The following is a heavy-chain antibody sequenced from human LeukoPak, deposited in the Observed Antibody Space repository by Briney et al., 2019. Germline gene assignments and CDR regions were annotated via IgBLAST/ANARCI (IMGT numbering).Heavy chain of an antibody. V-gene: IGHV4-39*07. CDR2: IYYSGST. CDR1: GDSRSSSSYY. J-gene: IGHJ4*02. CDR3: ARVKRDGGTYYYFDY. Sequence: SETLSLTCTVSGDSRSSSSYYWGWIRQPPGKGLEWIGSIYYSGSTYYNPSLKSRVTISVDMSKSQFSLTMSSVTAADTAVYYCARVKRDGGTYYYFDYWGQGTLVTVSS. D-gene: IGHD1-26*01.